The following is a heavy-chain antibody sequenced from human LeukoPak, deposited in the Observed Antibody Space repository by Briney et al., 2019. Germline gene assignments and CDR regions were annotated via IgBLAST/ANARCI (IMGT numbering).Heavy chain of an antibody. Sequence: QSGGSLRLSCAASGFTFSSYAMHWVRQAPGKGLEWVAVISYDGNNKYYADSVKGRFTISRDNSKNTLYLQMNSLRAEDTAVYYCARDWVDSSGYYYGMDVWGQGTTVTVSS. D-gene: IGHD3-22*01. CDR3: ARDWVDSSGYYYGMDV. CDR2: ISYDGNNK. CDR1: GFTFSSYA. V-gene: IGHV3-30-3*01. J-gene: IGHJ6*02.